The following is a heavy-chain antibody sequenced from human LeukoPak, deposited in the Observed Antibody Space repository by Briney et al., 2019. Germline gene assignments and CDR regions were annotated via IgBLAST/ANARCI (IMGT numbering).Heavy chain of an antibody. Sequence: SVKVSCKASGGTFSSYAISWVRQAPGQGLEWMGGIIPIFGTANYAQKFQGRVTITADESTSTAYMELSSLRAEDTAVYYCAKHPHTAMVTSNFDYWGQGTLVTVSS. CDR3: AKHPHTAMVTSNFDY. D-gene: IGHD5-18*01. CDR1: GGTFSSYA. J-gene: IGHJ4*02. CDR2: IIPIFGTA. V-gene: IGHV1-69*01.